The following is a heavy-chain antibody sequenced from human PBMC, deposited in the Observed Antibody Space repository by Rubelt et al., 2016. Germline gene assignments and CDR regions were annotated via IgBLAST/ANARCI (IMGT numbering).Heavy chain of an antibody. V-gene: IGHV2-26*01. CDR3: ARTPGIASDGPYFFDY. D-gene: IGHD6-13*01. J-gene: IGHJ4*02. CDR2: IFSDDQK. Sequence: QVTLKESGPVLVKPTETLTLTCTVSGFSLSSGTMGVSWIRQPPGKALEWLAHIFSDDQKSYSTSLKSRLTISKPTPKSQVVLTMTNIDPVDTGTYFCARTPGIASDGPYFFDYWGRGTLVTVSS. CDR1: GFSLSSGTMG.